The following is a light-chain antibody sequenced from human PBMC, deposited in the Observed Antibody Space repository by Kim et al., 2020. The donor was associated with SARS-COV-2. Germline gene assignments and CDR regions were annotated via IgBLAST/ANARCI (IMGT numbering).Light chain of an antibody. V-gene: IGKV3-11*01. Sequence: SPGERATLSCRASRSVSGYLAWYQQKPGQAPRLLIYDASNRATGIPARFSGSGSGTDFTLTISSLEPEDFAVYYCQQRSNWPPSTFGGGTKVDIK. CDR1: RSVSGY. CDR2: DAS. J-gene: IGKJ4*01. CDR3: QQRSNWPPST.